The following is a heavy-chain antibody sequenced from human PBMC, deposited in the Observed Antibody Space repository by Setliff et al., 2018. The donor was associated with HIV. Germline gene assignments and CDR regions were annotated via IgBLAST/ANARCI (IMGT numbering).Heavy chain of an antibody. CDR2: ITGSSDTI. CDR1: GLTISNFD. J-gene: IGHJ4*02. V-gene: IGHV3-48*03. D-gene: IGHD1-7*01. CDR3: AREGITGTTLHPY. Sequence: GGSLRLSCTASGLTISNFDMNWVRQAPGKGLEWVSYITGSSDTIYYADSVKGRFTISRDNAKNSLYLQMNTLRAEDTAVYYCAREGITGTTLHPYWGQGTLVTVSS.